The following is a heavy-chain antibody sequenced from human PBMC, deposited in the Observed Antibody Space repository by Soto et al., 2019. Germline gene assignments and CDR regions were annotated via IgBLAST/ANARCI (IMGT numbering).Heavy chain of an antibody. CDR3: ARTRGLRTPDGGAFDI. Sequence: QVQLVQSGAEVKKPGASVKVSCKASGYTFTSYAMRWVRQAPGQRLEWMGWINAGNGNTKYSQKFQGRVTITRDTSASTAYMELSSLRSEDTAVYYCARTRGLRTPDGGAFDIWGQGTMVTVSS. CDR2: INAGNGNT. V-gene: IGHV1-3*01. J-gene: IGHJ3*02. CDR1: GYTFTSYA. D-gene: IGHD4-17*01.